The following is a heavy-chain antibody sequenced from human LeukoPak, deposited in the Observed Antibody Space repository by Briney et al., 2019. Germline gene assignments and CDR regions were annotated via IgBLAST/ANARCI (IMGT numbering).Heavy chain of an antibody. Sequence: PSETLSLTCTVSGGSISRYYWSWIRQPPGKGLEWIGYIYYSGSTNYNPSLKSRVTMSVDTSKNQFSLKLSSVTAPDTAVYYCARGGGYSGPYLNGGQGTVSPVSS. J-gene: IGHJ4*02. CDR1: GGSISRYY. D-gene: IGHD1-26*01. CDR3: ARGGGYSGPYLN. CDR2: IYYSGST. V-gene: IGHV4-59*12.